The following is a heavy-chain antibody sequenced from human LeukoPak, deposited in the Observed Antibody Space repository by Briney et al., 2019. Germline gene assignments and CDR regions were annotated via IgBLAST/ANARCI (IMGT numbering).Heavy chain of an antibody. CDR1: GGSISSYY. Sequence: SETLSLTCTVSGGSISSYYWSWLRQPPGKGLEWLGYIYYSGSTNYNPSLKSRVTISVDTSKNQFSLKLSSVTAADTAVYYCARHRERFPTFDYWGQGTLVTVSS. D-gene: IGHD5-24*01. CDR2: IYYSGST. V-gene: IGHV4-59*08. CDR3: ARHRERFPTFDY. J-gene: IGHJ4*02.